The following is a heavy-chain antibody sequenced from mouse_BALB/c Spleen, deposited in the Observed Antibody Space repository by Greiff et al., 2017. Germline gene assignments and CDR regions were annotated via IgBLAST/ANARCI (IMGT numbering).Heavy chain of an antibody. CDR2: ISCYNGAT. CDR3: EITTEVAREYFDD. D-gene: IGHD1-1*01. Sequence: LVKTGASVKISCKASGYSFTGYNMHWVKQSHGKSLEWIGYISCYNGATSYNQKFKGKATFTVDTSSSTAYMQFNSLTSEYSAVYCSEITTEVAREYFDDWGAGTTVTVSS. J-gene: IGHJ1*01. CDR1: GYSFTGYN. V-gene: IGHV1S34*01.